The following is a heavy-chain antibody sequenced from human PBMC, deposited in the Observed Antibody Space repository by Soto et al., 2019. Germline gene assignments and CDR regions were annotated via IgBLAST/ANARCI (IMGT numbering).Heavy chain of an antibody. V-gene: IGHV4-59*01. CDR3: AGNYDSSGYKNFDY. CDR2: IYYSRST. J-gene: IGHJ4*02. Sequence: SETLSLTCTVSGGSISSYYWSWIRQPPGKGLEWIGYIYYSRSTNYNPSLKSRVTISVDTSKNQFSLKLSSVTAADTAVYYCAGNYDSSGYKNFDYWGQGTLVTVSS. D-gene: IGHD3-22*01. CDR1: GGSISSYY.